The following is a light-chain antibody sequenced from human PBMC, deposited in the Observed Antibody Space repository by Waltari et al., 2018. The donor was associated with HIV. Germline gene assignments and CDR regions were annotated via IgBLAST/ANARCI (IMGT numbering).Light chain of an antibody. CDR3: MQTLQTPPT. CDR2: LDS. V-gene: IGKV2-28*01. Sequence: EIVLTQYPLSLPVTPGEPASISCTSSQTLLHSNGYNYLDWYLQKPGQPAQLLIYLDSNRASGVPDRLSGSGSGTKFTRKISRVEVEDVGRYFCMQTLQTPPTFVQGTKLEIK. J-gene: IGKJ2*01. CDR1: QTLLHSNGYNY.